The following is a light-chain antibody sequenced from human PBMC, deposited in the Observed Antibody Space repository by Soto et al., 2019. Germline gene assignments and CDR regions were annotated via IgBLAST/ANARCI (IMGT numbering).Light chain of an antibody. V-gene: IGKV3D-15*01. CDR1: QSVGSSY. Sequence: ETVMTQSPATLSVSPGERATLSCRASQSVGSSYLAWYQQKPGQAPRLLIYGASSRATGIPDRFSGSGSGTDFTLTINSLQSEDFAIYYCQPYNNWPLTFGGGTKVDIK. J-gene: IGKJ4*01. CDR3: QPYNNWPLT. CDR2: GAS.